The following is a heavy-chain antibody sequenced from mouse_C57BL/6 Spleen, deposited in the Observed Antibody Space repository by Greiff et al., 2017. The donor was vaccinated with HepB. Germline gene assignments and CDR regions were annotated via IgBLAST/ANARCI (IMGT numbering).Heavy chain of an antibody. V-gene: IGHV7-3*01. CDR3: ARPGSSFWYFDV. J-gene: IGHJ1*03. CDR2: IRNKANGYTT. D-gene: IGHD1-1*01. CDR1: GFTFTDYY. Sequence: EVNLVESGGGLVQPGGSLSLSCAASGFTFTDYYMSWVRQPPGKALEWLGFIRNKANGYTTEYSASVKGRFTISRDNSQSILYLQMNALRAEDSATYYCARPGSSFWYFDVWGTGTTVTVSS.